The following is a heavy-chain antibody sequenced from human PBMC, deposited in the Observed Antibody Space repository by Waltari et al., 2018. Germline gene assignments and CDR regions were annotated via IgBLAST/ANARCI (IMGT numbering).Heavy chain of an antibody. CDR1: GFTFSLSG. CDR3: MKDQARG. D-gene: IGHD5-12*01. CDR2: MSYDGSNK. Sequence: QVQLVESGGGVVQPGGSLSLSWAAPGFTFSLSGMHWVRQAPGKGLEWVAFMSYDGSNKYYADSVKGRFTISRDNSRNTLYLQMNRLRDEDTAVYYCMKDQARGWGQGTLVTVSS. J-gene: IGHJ4*02. V-gene: IGHV3-30*02.